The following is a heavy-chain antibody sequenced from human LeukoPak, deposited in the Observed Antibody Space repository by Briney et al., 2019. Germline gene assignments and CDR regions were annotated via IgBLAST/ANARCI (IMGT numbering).Heavy chain of an antibody. CDR2: IKEDDGSEK. CDR3: VRDFIYSTG. D-gene: IGHD5-18*01. J-gene: IGHJ4*02. Sequence: GGSLRLSCAASGFSFSGYWVSWVRQAPGKGLEWVANIKEDDGSEKYYADSVTGRFTISRDNAKNSLYLQMNSLRVEDTAVYYCVRDFIYSTGWGQGTLVTVSS. V-gene: IGHV3-7*03. CDR1: GFSFSGYW.